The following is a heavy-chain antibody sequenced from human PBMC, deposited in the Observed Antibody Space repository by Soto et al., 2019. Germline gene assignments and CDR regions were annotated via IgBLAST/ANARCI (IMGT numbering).Heavy chain of an antibody. J-gene: IGHJ4*02. CDR3: ARGSPYYYDSSGYYPLFDY. Sequence: PGGSLRLSCAASGFTFSSYSMNWVRQAPGKGLEWVSSISSSSSYIYYADSVKGRFTISRDNAKNSLYLQMNSLRAEDTAVYYCARGSPYYYDSSGYYPLFDYWGQGTLVTVSS. D-gene: IGHD3-22*01. CDR1: GFTFSSYS. V-gene: IGHV3-21*01. CDR2: ISSSSSYI.